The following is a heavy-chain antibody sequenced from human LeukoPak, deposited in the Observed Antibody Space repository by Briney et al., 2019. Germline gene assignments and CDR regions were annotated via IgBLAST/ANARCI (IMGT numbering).Heavy chain of an antibody. CDR3: ARANGQLWTTPDY. D-gene: IGHD5-18*01. CDR1: GFTFSSYC. Sequence: PGGSLRLSCAASGFTFSSYCMHWVRQPQGKGLEWVAVISYDGSKNSPPEFMKGPFTISRDNSKHTLYLQMNSLRPEDTAVYFCARANGQLWTTPDYWGQGTLVTSSS. CDR2: ISYDGSKN. V-gene: IGHV3-30*03. J-gene: IGHJ4*02.